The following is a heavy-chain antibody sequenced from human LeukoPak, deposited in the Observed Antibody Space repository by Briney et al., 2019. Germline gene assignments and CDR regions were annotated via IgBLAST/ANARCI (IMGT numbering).Heavy chain of an antibody. D-gene: IGHD3-22*01. J-gene: IGHJ4*02. CDR2: IYYSGNT. Sequence: SETLSLTCTVSGGSISSSSYYWGWIRQPPGKGLEWIGSIYYSGNTYYNPSLKSRVFISVDTPKNQFSLKLSSVTAADTAVYYCAREGVRAWGYDSSGYDTWGQGTLVPVSS. CDR3: AREGVRAWGYDSSGYDT. CDR1: GGSISSSSYY. V-gene: IGHV4-39*07.